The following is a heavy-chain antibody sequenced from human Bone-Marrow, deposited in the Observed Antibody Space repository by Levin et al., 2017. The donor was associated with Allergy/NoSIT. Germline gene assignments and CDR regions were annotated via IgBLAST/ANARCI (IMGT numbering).Heavy chain of an antibody. Sequence: GESLKISCKGSGYPFVSYWIGWVRQKPGKGLEWIGIIYPTDSTTRYSPSFQGQVTISADKSTSTAYLQWRSLKASDTAMYYCARHMPYTSGPIDYWGQGTLVTVSP. CDR2: IYPTDSTT. CDR3: ARHMPYTSGPIDY. D-gene: IGHD6-19*01. J-gene: IGHJ4*02. CDR1: GYPFVSYW. V-gene: IGHV5-51*01.